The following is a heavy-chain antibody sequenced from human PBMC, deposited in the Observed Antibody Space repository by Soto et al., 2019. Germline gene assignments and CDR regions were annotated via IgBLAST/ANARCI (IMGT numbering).Heavy chain of an antibody. V-gene: IGHV3-30-3*01. D-gene: IGHD3-22*01. Sequence: VGSLRLSGAASGFTYSRYAMHWVRQAPGKGLEWVAVISYDGSNKYCADYVKGRFTISRDNSKNTLYLQMNSLRAEDTPVYYCAVIYDSSGYYFDYWGQGTLVTVSS. CDR3: AVIYDSSGYYFDY. J-gene: IGHJ4*02. CDR2: ISYDGSNK. CDR1: GFTYSRYA.